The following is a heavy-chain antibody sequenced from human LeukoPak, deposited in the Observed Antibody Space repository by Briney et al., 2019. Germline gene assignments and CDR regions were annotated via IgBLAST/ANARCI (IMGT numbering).Heavy chain of an antibody. V-gene: IGHV4-30-4*07. Sequence: TSETLSLTCAVSGGSISSGGYSWSWIRQPPGKGLEWIGYIYYSGSTDDNPSLKSRVTISVDTSKNQFSLKLSSVTAADTAVYYCARDRLTDYRIFDYWGQGTLVTVSS. D-gene: IGHD5-12*01. CDR2: IYYSGST. CDR3: ARDRLTDYRIFDY. J-gene: IGHJ4*02. CDR1: GGSISSGGYS.